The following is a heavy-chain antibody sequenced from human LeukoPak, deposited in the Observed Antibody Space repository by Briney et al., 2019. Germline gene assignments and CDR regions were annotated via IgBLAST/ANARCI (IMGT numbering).Heavy chain of an antibody. V-gene: IGHV1-8*02. CDR2: INPNSGNT. D-gene: IGHD5-18*01. Sequence: ASVKVSCKASGYTFTGYYMHWVRQAPGQGLEWMGWINPNSGNTGYAQKFQGRVTMTRNTSISTAYMELSSLRSEDTAVYYCARGPRGYSYGSYYYYMDVWGKGTTVTISS. CDR3: ARGPRGYSYGSYYYYMDV. J-gene: IGHJ6*03. CDR1: GYTFTGYY.